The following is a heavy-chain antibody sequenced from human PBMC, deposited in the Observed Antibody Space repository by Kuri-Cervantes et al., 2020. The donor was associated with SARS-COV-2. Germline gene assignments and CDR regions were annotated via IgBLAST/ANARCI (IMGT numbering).Heavy chain of an antibody. V-gene: IGHV3-30-3*01. CDR1: GFTFISYA. CDR3: ARDPDY. Sequence: GESLKISCAASGFTFISYAMHWVRQAPGKGLEWVAVISYDGSNKYFAESVKGRFTISRDNSKNTLYLQMNSLRAEDTAVYYCARDPDYWGQGTLVTVSS. CDR2: ISYDGSNK. J-gene: IGHJ4*02.